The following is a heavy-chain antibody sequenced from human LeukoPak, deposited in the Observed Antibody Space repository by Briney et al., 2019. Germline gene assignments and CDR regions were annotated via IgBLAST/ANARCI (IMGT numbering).Heavy chain of an antibody. J-gene: IGHJ4*02. Sequence: PGGSLRLSCAASGFTFSSYGMHWVRQAPGKGLEWVAFIRYDVINKYYADSVKGRFTISRDNSKNTLFLQMNRLRPEDAAVYYCAKAPVTTCRGAYCYPFDYWGQGTLVTVSS. CDR3: AKAPVTTCRGAYCYPFDY. V-gene: IGHV3-30*02. CDR2: IRYDVINK. CDR1: GFTFSSYG. D-gene: IGHD2-21*01.